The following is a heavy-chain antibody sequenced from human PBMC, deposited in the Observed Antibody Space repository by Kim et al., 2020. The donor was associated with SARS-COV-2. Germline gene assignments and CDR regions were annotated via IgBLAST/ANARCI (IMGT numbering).Heavy chain of an antibody. J-gene: IGHJ4*02. CDR2: LTSDGDDT. CDR1: GFTFSRYA. Sequence: GGSLRLSCAASGFTFSRYAMSWVRQAPGKGLEWVSALTSDGDDTYYIDSVMGRFTISRDNSKNTLYLEMNSLRAEDTAMYYCTKNPTLTKPSYWGRGTLVTVSS. V-gene: IGHV3-23*01. D-gene: IGHD4-17*01. CDR3: TKNPTLTKPSY.